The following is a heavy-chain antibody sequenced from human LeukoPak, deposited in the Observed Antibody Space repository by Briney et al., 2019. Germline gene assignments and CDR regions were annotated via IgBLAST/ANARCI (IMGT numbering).Heavy chain of an antibody. Sequence: GGSLRLSCAASGFTFSSYEMNWVRQAPGKGLEWVSSISTSSSYIYYADSLKGRFTISRHNAKSSLFLQMNSLRADDTAVYYCARVSRGKWELLGAHDYWGQGTLVTVSS. CDR3: ARVSRGKWELLGAHDY. J-gene: IGHJ4*02. CDR1: GFTFSSYE. D-gene: IGHD1-26*01. V-gene: IGHV3-21*01. CDR2: ISTSSSYI.